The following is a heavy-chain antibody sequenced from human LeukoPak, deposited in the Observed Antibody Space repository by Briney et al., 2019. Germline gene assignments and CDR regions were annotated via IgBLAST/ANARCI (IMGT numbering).Heavy chain of an antibody. CDR3: ARDYYDYGDYSPLFDY. CDR2: INWNGGST. J-gene: IGHJ4*02. D-gene: IGHD4-17*01. Sequence: GGSLRLSCAASGFTFDDYGMSWVRQAPGKGLELVSGINWNGGSTGYADSVKGRFTISRDNAKNSLYLQMNSLRAEDTALYYCARDYYDYGDYSPLFDYWGQGTLVTVSS. CDR1: GFTFDDYG. V-gene: IGHV3-20*04.